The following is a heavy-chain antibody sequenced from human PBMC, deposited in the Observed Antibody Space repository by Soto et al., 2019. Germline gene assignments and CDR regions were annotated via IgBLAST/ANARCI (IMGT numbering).Heavy chain of an antibody. CDR1: GGTFSSYT. D-gene: IGHD3-10*01. V-gene: IGHV1-69*02. J-gene: IGHJ6*01. Sequence: VASVKVSCKASGGTFSSYTISWVRQAPGQGLEWMGRIIPILGIANSAHKFQGRVTITADKSTSTAYMELSSLRSEDTAVYYCAMKLVRGGPPFCFLYSVDVWGHGTPVSV. CDR2: IIPILGIA. CDR3: AMKLVRGGPPFCFLYSVDV.